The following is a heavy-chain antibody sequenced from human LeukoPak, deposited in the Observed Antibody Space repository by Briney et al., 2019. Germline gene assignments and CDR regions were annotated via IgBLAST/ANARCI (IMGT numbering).Heavy chain of an antibody. D-gene: IGHD5-18*01. Sequence: GGSLRLSCAASGFTFSSYGMHWVRQAPGKGLEWVAVISYDGSNKYYADSVKGRFTISRDNSKNTLYLQMNSLRAEDTAVYYCALLRWDTAMAKDYWGQGTLVTVSS. CDR3: ALLRWDTAMAKDY. J-gene: IGHJ4*02. CDR1: GFTFSSYG. CDR2: ISYDGSNK. V-gene: IGHV3-30*03.